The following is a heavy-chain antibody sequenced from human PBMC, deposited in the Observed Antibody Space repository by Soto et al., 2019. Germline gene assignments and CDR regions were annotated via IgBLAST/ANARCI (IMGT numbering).Heavy chain of an antibody. CDR3: AIAWYQHYYYGMDV. V-gene: IGHV3-48*02. D-gene: IGHD2-2*01. CDR1: GFTFSSYS. J-gene: IGHJ6*02. CDR2: ISSSSSTI. Sequence: GGALILSSAASGFTFSSYSMNWVLQALGEGLEWVSYISSSSSTIYYADSVKGRFTISRDNAKNSLYLQMNSLRDEDTAVYYCAIAWYQHYYYGMDVWGQGTTVTVSS.